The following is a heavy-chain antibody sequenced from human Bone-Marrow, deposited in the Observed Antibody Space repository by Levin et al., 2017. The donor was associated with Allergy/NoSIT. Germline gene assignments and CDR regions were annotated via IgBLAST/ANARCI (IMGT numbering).Heavy chain of an antibody. D-gene: IGHD2-15*01. V-gene: IGHV1-69*08. J-gene: IGHJ4*02. CDR3: AWGLGYCGPISCLNFRLDS. CDR1: GNTFSSYT. Sequence: ASVKVSCKASGNTFSSYTFTWVRQAPGQGLEWMGRIIPILRTTNYAQRFQGRITITADTSTSTTYMELSSLRPEDAAVYYCAWGLGYCGPISCLNFRLDSWGQGTLVTVSS. CDR2: IIPILRTT.